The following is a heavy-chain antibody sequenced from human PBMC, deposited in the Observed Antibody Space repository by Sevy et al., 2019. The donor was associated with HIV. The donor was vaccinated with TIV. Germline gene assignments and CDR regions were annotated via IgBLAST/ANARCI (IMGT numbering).Heavy chain of an antibody. CDR3: ARGHFDYGSRSRRAMDV. CDR1: GFTFSSYT. D-gene: IGHD3-10*01. Sequence: GGSLSLSCAVSGFTFSSYTMHWVRQAPGKGLEWVSSISGSAIYTYYADAMKGRFTISRDNAKNSLYLQMNSLRAEDTAVYYCARGHFDYGSRSRRAMDVWGQGTTVTVSS. CDR2: ISGSAIYT. J-gene: IGHJ6*02. V-gene: IGHV3-21*01.